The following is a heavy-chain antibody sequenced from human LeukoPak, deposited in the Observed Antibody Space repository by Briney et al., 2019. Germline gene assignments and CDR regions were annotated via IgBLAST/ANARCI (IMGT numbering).Heavy chain of an antibody. CDR2: IYYSGST. V-gene: IGHV4-59*01. CDR3: ARRNYDSSGYSTYYYYYYMDV. Sequence: PSETLSLTCTVSGGSISSYYWSWIRQPPGKGLEWIGYIYYSGSTNYNPSLKSRVTISVDTSKNQFSLKLSSVTAADTAVYYCARRNYDSSGYSTYYYYYYMDVWGKGTTVTVSS. J-gene: IGHJ6*03. D-gene: IGHD3-22*01. CDR1: GGSISSYY.